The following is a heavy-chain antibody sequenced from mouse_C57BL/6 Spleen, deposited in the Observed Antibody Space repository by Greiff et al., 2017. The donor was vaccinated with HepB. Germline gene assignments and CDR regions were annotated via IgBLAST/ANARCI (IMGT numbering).Heavy chain of an antibody. J-gene: IGHJ3*01. V-gene: IGHV1-26*01. CDR1: GYTFTDYY. Sequence: VQLQQSGPELVKPGASVKISCKASGYTFTDYYMNWVKQSHGKSLEWIGDINPNNGGTSYNQKFKGKATLTVDKSSSTAYMELRSLTSEDSAVYYCARWSYYGNAWFAYWGQGTLVTVSA. D-gene: IGHD2-10*01. CDR2: INPNNGGT. CDR3: ARWSYYGNAWFAY.